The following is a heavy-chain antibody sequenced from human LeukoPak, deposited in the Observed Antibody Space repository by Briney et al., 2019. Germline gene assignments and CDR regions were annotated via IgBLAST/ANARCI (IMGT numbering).Heavy chain of an antibody. CDR2: IYYSGST. J-gene: IGHJ4*02. D-gene: IGHD2-2*01. Sequence: SETLCLTCTVSGGSISSFYWSWIRQPPGKGLEWIGYIYYSGSTNYNPSLKSRVTISVDTSKNQFSLKLSSVTAADTAVYYCARGGVLADDYWGQGTLVTVSS. CDR3: ARGGVLADDY. V-gene: IGHV4-59*01. CDR1: GGSISSFY.